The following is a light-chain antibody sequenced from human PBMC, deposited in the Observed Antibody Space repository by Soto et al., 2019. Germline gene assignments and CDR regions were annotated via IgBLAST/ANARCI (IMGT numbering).Light chain of an antibody. Sequence: ETVLTQSPGTLSLSPGERVTLSCRTSQSAPSSSYLAWYQQKPGQAPRLLIYGASSRATGIPDRFSGSGSGTDFTLTISRLEPEDFAVYYCQQYGSSPRTFGQGTKVDIK. J-gene: IGKJ1*01. V-gene: IGKV3-20*01. CDR2: GAS. CDR3: QQYGSSPRT. CDR1: QSAPSSSY.